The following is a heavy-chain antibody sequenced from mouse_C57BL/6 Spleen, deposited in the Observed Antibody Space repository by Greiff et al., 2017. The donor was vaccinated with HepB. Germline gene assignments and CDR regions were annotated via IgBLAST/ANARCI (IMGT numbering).Heavy chain of an antibody. CDR2: INPNSGST. CDR3: ARKNVVADY. CDR1: GYTFTSYW. Sequence: VQLQQSGAELVKPGASVKLSCKASGYTFTSYWMHWVKQRPGQGLEWIGMINPNSGSTNYNEKFKSKATLTVDKSSSTAYMQLISLTSEDSAVYYCARKNVVADYWGQGTTLTVSS. J-gene: IGHJ2*01. D-gene: IGHD1-1*01. V-gene: IGHV1-64*01.